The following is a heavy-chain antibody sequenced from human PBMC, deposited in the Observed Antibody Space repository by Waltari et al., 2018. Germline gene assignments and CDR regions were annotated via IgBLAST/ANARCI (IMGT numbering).Heavy chain of an antibody. J-gene: IGHJ4*02. V-gene: IGHV3-48*04. CDR3: ARNRYSSSSFFDY. CDR2: ISSSSSTI. Sequence: EVQLVESGGGLVQPGGSLRLSCAASGFTFSSYSMNWVRQAPGKGLEWVSYISSSSSTIYDADSVKGRFTISRDNAKNSLYLQMNSLRAEDTAVYYCARNRYSSSSFFDYWGQGTLVTVSS. D-gene: IGHD6-6*01. CDR1: GFTFSSYS.